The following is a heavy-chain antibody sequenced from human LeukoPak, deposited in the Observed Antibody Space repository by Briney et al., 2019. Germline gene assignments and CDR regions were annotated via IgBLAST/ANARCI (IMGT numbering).Heavy chain of an antibody. Sequence: PSETLSLTCAVSGGSISSGNWWSWVRQSPGKGLEWFGEIYHSGSINYSPSLKSRVTISVDTSKDQFSLSLSSVTAADTAVYYCARAGSGSFFTHWGQGTLVTVSS. CDR1: GGSISSGNW. CDR3: ARAGSGSFFTH. CDR2: IYHSGSI. V-gene: IGHV4-4*02. D-gene: IGHD3-10*01. J-gene: IGHJ4*02.